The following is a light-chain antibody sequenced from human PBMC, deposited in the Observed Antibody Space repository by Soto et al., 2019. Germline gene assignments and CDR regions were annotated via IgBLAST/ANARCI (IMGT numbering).Light chain of an antibody. J-gene: IGLJ2*01. V-gene: IGLV2-14*03. CDR1: SSDVGGYNY. CDR3: SSYTSSSTPV. Sequence: QSALTQPASVSGSPGQSITISCTGTSSDVGGYNYVSWYQQHPHPGNATKLVIYDVSNRPSGVSNRFSGSKSGNTASLTISGLQAEDEADYYCSSYTSSSTPVFGGGTKLTVL. CDR2: DVS.